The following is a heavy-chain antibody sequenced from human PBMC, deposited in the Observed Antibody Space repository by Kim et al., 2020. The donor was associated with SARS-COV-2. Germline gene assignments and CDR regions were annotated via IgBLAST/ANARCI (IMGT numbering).Heavy chain of an antibody. J-gene: IGHJ4*02. D-gene: IGHD3-22*01. CDR1: GFTFSSYS. CDR2: ISSSSSYI. V-gene: IGHV3-21*01. CDR3: ARGEYYDSSGYFFFDY. Sequence: GGSLRLSCAASGFTFSSYSMNWVRQAPGKGLEWVSSISSSSSYIYYADSVKGRFTISRDNAKNSLYLQMNSLRAEDTAVYYCARGEYYDSSGYFFFDYWGRGTLVTVSS.